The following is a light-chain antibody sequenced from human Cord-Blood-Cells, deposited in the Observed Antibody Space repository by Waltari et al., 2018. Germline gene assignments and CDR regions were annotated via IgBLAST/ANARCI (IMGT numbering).Light chain of an antibody. CDR3: QQYNSYSPT. J-gene: IGKJ1*01. CDR1: QSISSW. Sequence: DIQMTQSPSTLSASVGDRVTITCRASQSISSWLAWYQQKPGKAPKLLLYTASSLESGVPSRFSGIGSGTEFTLTISSLQPDDFATYYCQQYNSYSPTFGQGTKVEIK. V-gene: IGKV1-5*03. CDR2: TAS.